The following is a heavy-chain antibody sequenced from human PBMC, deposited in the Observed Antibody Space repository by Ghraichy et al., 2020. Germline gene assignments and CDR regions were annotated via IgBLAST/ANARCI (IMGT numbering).Heavy chain of an antibody. Sequence: SETLSLTCTVSGGSINSGGYYWSWIRQHPGKGLEWIAYIKYSGSTYYNPSLESRITLSPDTSKNQFSLHLSSVTAAATAVYYCARLVDGRVYFDLWGRGTLITVPS. CDR2: IKYSGST. J-gene: IGHJ2*01. CDR1: GGSINSGGYY. CDR3: ARLVDGRVYFDL. D-gene: IGHD3-9*01. V-gene: IGHV4-31*03.